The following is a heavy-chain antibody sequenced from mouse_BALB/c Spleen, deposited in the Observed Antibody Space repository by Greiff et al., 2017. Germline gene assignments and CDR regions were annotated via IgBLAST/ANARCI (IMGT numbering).Heavy chain of an antibody. J-gene: IGHJ3*01. CDR2: ISSGSSTI. CDR3: ARFAYGNYEAY. Sequence: EVHLVESGGGLVQPGGSRKLSCAASGFTFSSFGMHWVRQAPEKGLEWVAYISSGSSTIYYADTVKGRFTISRDNPKNTLFLRMTSLRSEDTAVYYCARFAYGNYEAYGGQGSLDTVSA. V-gene: IGHV5-17*02. D-gene: IGHD2-1*01. CDR1: GFTFSSFG.